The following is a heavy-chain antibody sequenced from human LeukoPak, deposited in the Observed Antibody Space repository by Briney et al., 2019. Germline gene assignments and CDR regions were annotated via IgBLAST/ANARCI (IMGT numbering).Heavy chain of an antibody. CDR1: GYTFTSYY. CDR2: INPSGGST. J-gene: IGHJ5*02. V-gene: IGHV1-46*01. D-gene: IGHD6-13*01. Sequence: RASVKVSCKASGYTFTSYYMHWVRQAPGQGLEWMGIINPSGGSTSYAQKFQGRVTMTRDTSTSTVYMELGSLRSEDTAVYYCAREGGIAAADEGWFDPWGQGTLVTVSS. CDR3: AREGGIAAADEGWFDP.